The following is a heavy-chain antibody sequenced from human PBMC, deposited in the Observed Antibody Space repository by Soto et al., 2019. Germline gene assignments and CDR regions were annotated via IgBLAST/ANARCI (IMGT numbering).Heavy chain of an antibody. CDR3: ARHRLFSLYSSFTFGWNWFDP. CDR1: GYTFINYY. J-gene: IGHJ5*02. Sequence: ASVKVSCKASGYTFINYYMHWVRQAPGQGFEWMGRISPKSGGSNYAQKFQGRVSMTWDTSLKTAYLELSSLMPEDTAVYYCARHRLFSLYSSFTFGWNWFDPWGQGTLVTVSS. D-gene: IGHD6-6*01. V-gene: IGHV1-2*02. CDR2: ISPKSGGS.